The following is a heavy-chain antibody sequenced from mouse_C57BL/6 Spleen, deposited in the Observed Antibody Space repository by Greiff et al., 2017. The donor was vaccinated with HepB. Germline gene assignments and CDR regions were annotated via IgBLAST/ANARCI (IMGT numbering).Heavy chain of an antibody. J-gene: IGHJ2*01. D-gene: IGHD1-1*01. CDR2: IDPEDGDT. V-gene: IGHV14-1*01. CDR1: GFNIKDYY. CDR3: TFYYYGSSFYFDY. Sequence: VHVKQSGAELVRPGASVKLSCTASGFNIKDYYMHWVKQRPEQGLEWIGRIDPEDGDTEYAPKFQGKATMTADTSSNTAYLQLSSLTSEDTAVYYCTFYYYGSSFYFDYWGQGTTLTVSS.